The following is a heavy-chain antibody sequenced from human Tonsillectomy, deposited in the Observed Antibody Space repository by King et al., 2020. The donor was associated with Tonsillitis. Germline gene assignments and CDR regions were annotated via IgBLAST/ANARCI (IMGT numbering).Heavy chain of an antibody. V-gene: IGHV3-74*01. CDR1: GFTFSSYW. D-gene: IGHD3-10*01. J-gene: IGHJ3*02. CDR3: ARHETTNYYGSRTDAFDI. Sequence: VQLVESGGGLVQPGGSLRLSCAASGFTFSSYWMHWVRQAPGKGLVWVSRINSDGSSTSYADSVKGRFTISRDNAKNTLYLQMNSLRAEDTAVYYCARHETTNYYGSRTDAFDIWGQGTMVTVSS. CDR2: INSDGSST.